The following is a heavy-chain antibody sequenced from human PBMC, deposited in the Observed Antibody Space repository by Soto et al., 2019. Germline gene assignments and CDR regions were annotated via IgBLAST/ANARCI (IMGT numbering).Heavy chain of an antibody. D-gene: IGHD6-19*01. V-gene: IGHV4-59*08. CDR2: IHSGGAT. J-gene: IGHJ4*02. Sequence: QEQLQESGPGLVMPSETLSLTCTVSGGSISHSYWSWLRLSPGKGLEWIGYIHSGGATTYNPSLKSRVTISLGTPNKHFYLNFRSVTAADTAVYFCARLPNSSDWTDFDFWRQGTRVTVSS. CDR3: ARLPNSSDWTDFDF. CDR1: GGSISHSY.